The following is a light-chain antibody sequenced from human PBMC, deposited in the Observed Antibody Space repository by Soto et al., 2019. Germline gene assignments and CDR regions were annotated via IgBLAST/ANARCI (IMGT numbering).Light chain of an antibody. V-gene: IGKV3-20*01. CDR2: SAS. CDR1: QNLGTLY. J-gene: IGKJ1*01. CDR3: QQYAGSPRT. Sequence: EIVLTQSPGTLSLSPGERGTLSCRASQNLGTLYLAWFQQKSGQAPRLLIYSASRRATGIPDRFTGSGSGTDFTLTINSVEPEDFAVYFCQQYAGSPRTFGQGTKVEIK.